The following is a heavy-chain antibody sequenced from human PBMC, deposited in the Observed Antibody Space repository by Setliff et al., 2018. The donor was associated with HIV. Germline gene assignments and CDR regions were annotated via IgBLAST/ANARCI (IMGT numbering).Heavy chain of an antibody. CDR3: ARVQMAYPAFDV. Sequence: KTSETLSLTCTVSGGSISTYYWSWIRQPPGKGLEWIGSIYFTGSSDNNPSLKSRVTLSVDTSKHQSSLKLSSVTAADTAVYYCARVQMAYPAFDVWGQGTMVTVSS. CDR2: IYFTGSS. CDR1: GGSISTYY. V-gene: IGHV4-59*01. J-gene: IGHJ3*01.